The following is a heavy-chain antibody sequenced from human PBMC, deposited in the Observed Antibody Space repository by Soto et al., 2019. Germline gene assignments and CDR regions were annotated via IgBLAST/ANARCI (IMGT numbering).Heavy chain of an antibody. Sequence: QVQLVESGGGLVKPGGSLRLSCAASGFTFSDFYMSWIRQAPGKGLEWISYISSGSTNIFYADSVKGRFTVSRDNAKNSVYLQMGRLRAEDTAVYYFARARNAAGSDYWGQGTLVTVSS. CDR3: ARARNAAGSDY. D-gene: IGHD1-1*01. J-gene: IGHJ4*02. CDR1: GFTFSDFY. CDR2: ISSGSTNI. V-gene: IGHV3-11*01.